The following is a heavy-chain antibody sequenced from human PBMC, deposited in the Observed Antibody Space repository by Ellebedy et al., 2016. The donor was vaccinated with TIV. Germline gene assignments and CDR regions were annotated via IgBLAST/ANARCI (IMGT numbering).Heavy chain of an antibody. Sequence: GESLKISCAASGFTFSSYTMHWVRQAPGKGLERVAALSYDGTNEYYAASVKGRFTISRDISRNTLYLQMNSLGAEDTAIYYCAKPSVGHCISAICYVFVDWGQGTQVTVSS. J-gene: IGHJ4*02. V-gene: IGHV3-30*18. CDR3: AKPSVGHCISAICYVFVD. CDR1: GFTFSSYT. CDR2: LSYDGTNE. D-gene: IGHD2-2*01.